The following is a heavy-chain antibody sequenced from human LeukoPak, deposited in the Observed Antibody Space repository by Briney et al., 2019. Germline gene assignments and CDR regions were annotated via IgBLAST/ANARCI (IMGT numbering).Heavy chain of an antibody. Sequence: SETLSLTCTVSGGSISSYYWSWIRQPPGKGLEWIGYIYYSESTNYNPSLKSRVTISVDTSKNQFSLKLSSVTAADTAVYYCARAMKQFRDDAFDIWGQGTMVTVSS. J-gene: IGHJ3*02. CDR3: ARAMKQFRDDAFDI. CDR2: IYYSEST. D-gene: IGHD3-10*01. CDR1: GGSISSYY. V-gene: IGHV4-59*01.